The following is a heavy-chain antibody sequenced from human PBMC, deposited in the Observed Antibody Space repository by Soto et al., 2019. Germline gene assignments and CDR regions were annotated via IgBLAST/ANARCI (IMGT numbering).Heavy chain of an antibody. J-gene: IGHJ5*02. CDR3: AKDARPSTSGVCLHNWVDP. Sequence: QVQLVESGGGVVQPGRSLRLSCAASGFTFSSYGMHWVRQAPGKGLEWVAVISYDGNNKYYGDSVKGRFTISRDDSKNTVFLEMNSLRDEDTAVYSCAKDARPSTSGVCLHNWVDPWGQGTLVTVSS. CDR2: ISYDGNNK. CDR1: GFTFSSYG. D-gene: IGHD2-8*01. V-gene: IGHV3-30*18.